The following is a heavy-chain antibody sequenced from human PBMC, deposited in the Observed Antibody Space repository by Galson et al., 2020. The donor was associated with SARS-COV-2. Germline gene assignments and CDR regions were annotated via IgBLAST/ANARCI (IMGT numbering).Heavy chain of an antibody. CDR1: GGSFSGYY. CDR3: ARVGQRWLQSFTFDY. J-gene: IGHJ4*02. V-gene: IGHV4-34*01. CDR2: INHSGST. Sequence: SQTLSLTCAVYGGSFSGYYWSWIRQPPGKGLEWIGEINHSGSTNYNPSLKSRVTISVDTSKNQFSLKLSSVTAADTAVYYCARVGQRWLQSFTFDYWGQGTLVTVSS. D-gene: IGHD5-12*01.